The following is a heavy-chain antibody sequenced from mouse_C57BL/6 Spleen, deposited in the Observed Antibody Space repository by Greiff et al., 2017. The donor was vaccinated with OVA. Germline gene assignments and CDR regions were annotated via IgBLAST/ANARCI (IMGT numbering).Heavy chain of an antibody. CDR2: INPNNGGT. CDR3: ARSLGYDDAMDY. Sequence: VQLQQSGPELVKPGASVKIPCKASGYTFTDYNMDWVKQSHGKSLEWIGDINPNNGGTIYNQKFKGKATLTVDKSSSTAYMELRSLTSEDTAVYYCARSLGYDDAMDYWGQGTSVTVSS. J-gene: IGHJ4*01. V-gene: IGHV1-18*01. D-gene: IGHD2-2*01. CDR1: GYTFTDYN.